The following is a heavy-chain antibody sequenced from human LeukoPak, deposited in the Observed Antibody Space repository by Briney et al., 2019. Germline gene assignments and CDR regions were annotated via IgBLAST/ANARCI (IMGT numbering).Heavy chain of an antibody. J-gene: IGHJ4*02. CDR2: ISDSGGIT. D-gene: IGHD4-11*01. V-gene: IGHV3-23*01. Sequence: PGGSLRLSCAASGFXFSSYSISWVRQAPGKGLKWVSVISDSGGITYYADSVQGRFAISRDNSKNTLYLQMNSLRAEDTAIYYCAKDPHSASEGVGYWGQGTLVTVSS. CDR1: GFXFSSYS. CDR3: AKDPHSASEGVGY.